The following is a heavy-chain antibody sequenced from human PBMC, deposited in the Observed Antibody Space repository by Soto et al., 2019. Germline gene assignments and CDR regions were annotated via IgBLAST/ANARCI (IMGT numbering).Heavy chain of an antibody. Sequence: QVQLVESGGGVVQPGKSLRLSCAASRFIFSSFGMHWVRQAPGKGLEWVAFISYDGSNEYYADSVKGRFTISRDNSKHTGYLQMSSLRTEDTAVYYCAKVRVGLSYYHYYAMDLWGQGTTVTVSS. V-gene: IGHV3-30*18. CDR1: RFIFSSFG. D-gene: IGHD1-26*01. J-gene: IGHJ6*02. CDR3: AKVRVGLSYYHYYAMDL. CDR2: ISYDGSNE.